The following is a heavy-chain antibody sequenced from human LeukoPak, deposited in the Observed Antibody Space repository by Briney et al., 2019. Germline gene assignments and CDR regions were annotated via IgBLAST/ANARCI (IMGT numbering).Heavy chain of an antibody. CDR1: GFTFSDYY. CDR2: ISSSGSTI. D-gene: IGHD2-15*01. Sequence: GGSLRLSCAASGFTFSDYYMSWIRQAPGKGLEWVSYISSSGSTIYYADSVKGRFTISGDNAKNSLYLQMNSLRAEDTAVYYCARSGGSFKPTYYMDVWGKGTTVTVSS. J-gene: IGHJ6*03. V-gene: IGHV3-11*01. CDR3: ARSGGSFKPTYYMDV.